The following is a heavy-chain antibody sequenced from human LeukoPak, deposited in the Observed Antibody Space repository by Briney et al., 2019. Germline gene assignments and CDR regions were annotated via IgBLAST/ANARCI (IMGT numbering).Heavy chain of an antibody. Sequence: GGSLRLSCAASGFSFNTYSMNWVRQTPGKGLEWVSSISDSGSNTYYADSVTGRFTIPRDNSKNTVYLQLNSLRAEDTAIYYCANSYSSSSAFYFDYWGQGTLVTVSS. J-gene: IGHJ4*02. D-gene: IGHD6-6*01. CDR2: ISDSGSNT. CDR1: GFSFNTYS. CDR3: ANSYSSSSAFYFDY. V-gene: IGHV3-23*01.